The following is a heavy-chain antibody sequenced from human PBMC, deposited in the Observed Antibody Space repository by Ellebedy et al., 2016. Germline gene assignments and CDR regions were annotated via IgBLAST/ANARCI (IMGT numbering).Heavy chain of an antibody. V-gene: IGHV4-34*01. CDR3: ASRSGSYYRGT. D-gene: IGHD1-26*01. CDR1: GGSFSGYY. Sequence: SETLSLTCAVYGGSFSGYYWSWIRQPPGKGLEWIGEINHSGSTNYNPSLKSRVTISVDKSKNQFSLKLSSVTAADTAVYYCASRSGSYYRGTWGQGTLVTVSS. J-gene: IGHJ5*02. CDR2: INHSGST.